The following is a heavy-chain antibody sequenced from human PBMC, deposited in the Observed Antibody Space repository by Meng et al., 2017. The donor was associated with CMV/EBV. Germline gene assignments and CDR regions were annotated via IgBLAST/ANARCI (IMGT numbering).Heavy chain of an antibody. V-gene: IGHV1-2*02. CDR3: ARSGFTGYDFVSSLMTW. D-gene: IGHD5-12*01. CDR1: GYTFTGYY. Sequence: ASVKVSCKASGYTFTGYYMHWVRQAPGQGLEWMGWINPNSGGTNDAQKFQGRVTMTRDTSISTADMELSRLRSDDTAVYYCARSGFTGYDFVSSLMTWWGQGTLVTVSS. J-gene: IGHJ4*02. CDR2: INPNSGGT.